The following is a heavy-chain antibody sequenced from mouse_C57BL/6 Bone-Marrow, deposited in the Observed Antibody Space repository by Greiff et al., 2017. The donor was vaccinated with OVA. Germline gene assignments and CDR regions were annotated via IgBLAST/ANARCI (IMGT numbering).Heavy chain of an antibody. CDR3: AREGGTTVVAHYWYFDV. CDR2: INYDGSST. Sequence: EVKVVESEGGLVQPGSSMKLSCTASGFTFSDYYMAWVRQVPEKGLEWVANINYDGSSTYYLDSLKSRFLISRDNAKNILYLQMSSLKSEDTATYYCAREGGTTVVAHYWYFDVWGTGTTVTVSS. J-gene: IGHJ1*03. CDR1: GFTFSDYY. D-gene: IGHD1-1*01. V-gene: IGHV5-16*01.